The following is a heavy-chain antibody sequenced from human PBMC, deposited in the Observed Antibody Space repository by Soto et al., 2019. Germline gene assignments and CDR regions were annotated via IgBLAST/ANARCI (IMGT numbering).Heavy chain of an antibody. Sequence: EVQLWESGGGLVQPGGSLRLSCAASGSTFISYAMSWVRQAPGKGLEWVSVISGSGDSTDYADSVKGRFTISRDNSKNTLYVQMNSLRAADTAVYYCARELGYCSGGSCYMDGAFDFWGQGTMVTVSS. J-gene: IGHJ3*01. D-gene: IGHD2-15*01. CDR2: ISGSGDST. CDR1: GSTFISYA. CDR3: ARELGYCSGGSCYMDGAFDF. V-gene: IGHV3-23*01.